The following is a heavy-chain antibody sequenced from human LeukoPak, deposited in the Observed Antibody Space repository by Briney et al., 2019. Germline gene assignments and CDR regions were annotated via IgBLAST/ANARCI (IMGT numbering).Heavy chain of an antibody. V-gene: IGHV4-4*07. D-gene: IGHD6-19*01. CDR2: IYTSGST. Sequence: SETLSLTCTVSCGSISWYYWSWIRQPAGKGPEWIGRIYTSGSTNYKPSLKSRVTISVDKSKNQFSLKLSSVTAAGTAVYYCARASVAAPYYFDYWGEGTLVTVSS. J-gene: IGHJ4*02. CDR1: CGSISWYY. CDR3: ARASVAAPYYFDY.